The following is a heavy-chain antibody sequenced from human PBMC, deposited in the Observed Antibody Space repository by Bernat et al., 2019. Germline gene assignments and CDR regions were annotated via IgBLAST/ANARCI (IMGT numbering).Heavy chain of an antibody. D-gene: IGHD2-8*02. CDR1: GYTFTTYT. J-gene: IGHJ6*03. Sequence: QVQLVQSGAEVRKPGASMKVSCKASGYTFTTYTMHWVRQAPGQRLEWMGWINAGNGNTKYSQKFQDRVTITRDTSASTAFMELSSLRFEDTAVYYCARSVLPPYYYYYYYMDVWGKGTTVTVSS. CDR2: INAGNGNT. CDR3: ARSVLPPYYYYYYYMDV. V-gene: IGHV1-3*01.